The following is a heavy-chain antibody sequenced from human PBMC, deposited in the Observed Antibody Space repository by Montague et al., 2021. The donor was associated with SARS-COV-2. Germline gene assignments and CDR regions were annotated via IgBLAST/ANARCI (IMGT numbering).Heavy chain of an antibody. CDR2: VYYSGST. V-gene: IGHV4-31*03. D-gene: IGHD5-18*01. Sequence: TLSLTCTVSGGSISDGGYSWTWIRQHPGKGLEWIGYVYYSGSTFYNPSLKSRITISVDTSKNQFSLKLSSVTAADTAVYYCAREGGRIQLWLRGDDAFNICGQGTLVTVSS. J-gene: IGHJ3*02. CDR3: AREGGRIQLWLRGDDAFNI. CDR1: GGSISDGGYS.